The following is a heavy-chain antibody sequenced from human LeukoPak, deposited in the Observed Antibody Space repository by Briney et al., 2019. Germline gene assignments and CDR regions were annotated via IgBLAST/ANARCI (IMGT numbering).Heavy chain of an antibody. V-gene: IGHV4-34*01. CDR2: INHSGST. CDR3: ARGPGGAFR. CDR1: GGSFSGYY. D-gene: IGHD2/OR15-2a*01. Sequence: SETLSLTCAVYGGSFSGYYWSWIRQPPGKGLEWIGEINHSGSTDYNPSLKSRVTISVDTSKNQFSLKLSSVTAADTAVYYCARGPGGAFRWGQGTLVTVSS. J-gene: IGHJ4*02.